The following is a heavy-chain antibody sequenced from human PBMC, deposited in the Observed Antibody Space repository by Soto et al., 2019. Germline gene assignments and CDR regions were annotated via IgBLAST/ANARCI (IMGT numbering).Heavy chain of an antibody. Sequence: EVQLVESGGGLVQPGGSLRLSCAASGFTFSSYSMNWVRQAPGKGLEWVSYISSSSSTIYYADSVKGRFTISRDNAKNSLYLQMNSLRAEDTAVYYCARTEQLRYFDWLSSPSYYFDYWGQGTLVTVSS. CDR1: GFTFSSYS. J-gene: IGHJ4*02. V-gene: IGHV3-48*01. D-gene: IGHD3-9*01. CDR2: ISSSSSTI. CDR3: ARTEQLRYFDWLSSPSYYFDY.